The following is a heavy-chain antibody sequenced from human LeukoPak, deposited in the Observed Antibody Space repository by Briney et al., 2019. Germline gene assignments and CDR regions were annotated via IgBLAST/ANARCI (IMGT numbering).Heavy chain of an antibody. Sequence: PGGSLRLSCAASGFTFSNYVMSWVRLAPGKGLEWVSVISGDGGSTFSADSVKGRFTISRDNSKNMLYLQMNSLRAEDTAVYYCGKPRVGVIVVVEFDYWGQGTLVTVSS. D-gene: IGHD3-22*01. CDR1: GFTFSNYV. CDR3: GKPRVGVIVVVEFDY. V-gene: IGHV3-23*01. CDR2: ISGDGGST. J-gene: IGHJ4*02.